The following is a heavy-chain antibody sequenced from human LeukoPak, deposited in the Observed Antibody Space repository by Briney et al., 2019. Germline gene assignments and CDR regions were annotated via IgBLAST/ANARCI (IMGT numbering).Heavy chain of an antibody. D-gene: IGHD6-19*01. CDR2: IKYDGSEK. Sequence: GGSLRLSCAASGFTFSSYWMTWVRQAPGKGLEWVANIKYDGSEKYYVDSVKGRFTISRDNAKNSLYLQMNSLRAEDTALYYCGRIRGDRHSSGWSDSFDIWGQGTMVTVSS. V-gene: IGHV3-7*03. CDR1: GFTFSSYW. CDR3: GRIRGDRHSSGWSDSFDI. J-gene: IGHJ3*02.